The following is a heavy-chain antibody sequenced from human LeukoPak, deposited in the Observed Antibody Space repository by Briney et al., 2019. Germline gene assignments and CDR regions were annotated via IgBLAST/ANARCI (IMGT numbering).Heavy chain of an antibody. Sequence: SETLSLTCTVSGDSISNFYLSWIRQTAGKGLEWIGRMYSSGSNYNPSLKSRVTMSIDTSTNQLSLKLSSVTAADTAVYYCARDSGTTGEVKFDPWGQGTLVTVSS. CDR3: ARDSGTTGEVKFDP. CDR1: GDSISNFY. J-gene: IGHJ5*02. D-gene: IGHD3-10*01. CDR2: MYSSGS. V-gene: IGHV4-4*07.